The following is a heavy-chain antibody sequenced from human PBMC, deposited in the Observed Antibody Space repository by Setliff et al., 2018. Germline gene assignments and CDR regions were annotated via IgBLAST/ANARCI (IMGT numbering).Heavy chain of an antibody. J-gene: IGHJ6*02. D-gene: IGHD3-22*01. Sequence: SETLSLTCTVSGGSISRYYWSWIRQPPGKGLEWIGYIYYSGSTSYNPSLKSRVTISVDMSKNQFSLRLSSVTAADTAVYYCARATSGTYYSLDVWGQGTTVTV. V-gene: IGHV4-59*01. CDR3: ARATSGTYYSLDV. CDR1: GGSISRYY. CDR2: IYYSGST.